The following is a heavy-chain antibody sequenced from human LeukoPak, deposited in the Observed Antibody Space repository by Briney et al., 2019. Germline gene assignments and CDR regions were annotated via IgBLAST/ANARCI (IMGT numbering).Heavy chain of an antibody. CDR1: GYTFTTYY. Sequence: ASVKVSCKASGYTFTTYYIHWVRQAPGQGLEWMGIIDPRSDYTNYAQEFQGRVTMTRDTSTSTVYMELSRLRSDDTAVYYCARDYYGSGTDAFDIWGQGTMVTVSS. CDR2: IDPRSDYT. CDR3: ARDYYGSGTDAFDI. D-gene: IGHD3-10*01. V-gene: IGHV1-46*01. J-gene: IGHJ3*02.